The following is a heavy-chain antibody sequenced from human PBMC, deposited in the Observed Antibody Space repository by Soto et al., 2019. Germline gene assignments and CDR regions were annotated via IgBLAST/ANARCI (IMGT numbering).Heavy chain of an antibody. D-gene: IGHD2-15*01. J-gene: IGHJ6*02. CDR1: GFTFSTYW. V-gene: IGHV3-30-3*01. CDR2: ISYDGSNK. Sequence: PGGSLRLSCTASGFTFSTYWMSWVRQTPGKGLEWVAVISYDGSNKYYVDSVKGRFTISRDNSKNTLYLQMNSLRAEDTAVYYCARARWYYYGMDVWGQGTTVTVSS. CDR3: ARARWYYYGMDV.